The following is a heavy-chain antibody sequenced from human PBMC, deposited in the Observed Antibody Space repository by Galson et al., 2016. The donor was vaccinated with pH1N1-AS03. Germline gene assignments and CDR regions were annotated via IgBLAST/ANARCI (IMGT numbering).Heavy chain of an antibody. CDR3: ARGKWFGELAYYYYYGMDI. CDR2: IIPMSGTT. D-gene: IGHD3-10*01. CDR1: GGTITAFS. J-gene: IGHJ6*02. V-gene: IGHV1-69*06. Sequence: SVKVSCKASGGTITAFSFSWVRQAPGQGLEWLGGIIPMSGTTVYTQSFRDRVTITADKSATAVFMEMRSLRSEDTAVYYCARGKWFGELAYYYYYGMDIWGQGTTVTVSS.